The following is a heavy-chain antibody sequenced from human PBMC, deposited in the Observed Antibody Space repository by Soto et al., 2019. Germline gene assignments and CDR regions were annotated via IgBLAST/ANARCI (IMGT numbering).Heavy chain of an antibody. D-gene: IGHD3-9*01. J-gene: IGHJ6*02. CDR3: ARDPLYYDILTGPAYYYYYGMDV. CDR1: GDTFSSYT. Sequence: ASVKVSCKASGDTFSSYTISWVRQAPGQGLERKGIINPSGGSTSYAQKFHGRVTMTRDTSTSTVYMELSSLRSEDTAVYYCARDPLYYDILTGPAYYYYYGMDVWGQGTTVTVSS. CDR2: INPSGGST. V-gene: IGHV1-46*01.